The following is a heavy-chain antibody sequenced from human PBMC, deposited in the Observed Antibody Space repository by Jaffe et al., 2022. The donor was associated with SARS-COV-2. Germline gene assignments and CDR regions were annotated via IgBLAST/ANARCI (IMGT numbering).Heavy chain of an antibody. D-gene: IGHD3-22*01. CDR2: IYWDDDK. CDR3: ALNLNGYYDSSGSFDY. J-gene: IGHJ4*02. Sequence: QITLKESGPTLVKPTQTLTLTCTFSGFSLSTSGVGVGWIRQPPGKALEWLALIYWDDDKRYSPSLKSRLTITKDTSKNQVVLTMTNMDPVDTATYYCALNLNGYYDSSGSFDYWGQGTLVTVSS. V-gene: IGHV2-5*02. CDR1: GFSLSTSGVG.